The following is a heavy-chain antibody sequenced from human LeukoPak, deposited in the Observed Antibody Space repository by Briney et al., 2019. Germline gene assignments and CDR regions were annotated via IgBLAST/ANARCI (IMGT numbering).Heavy chain of an antibody. CDR1: GFTFSSYA. Sequence: GGSLRLSCAASGFTFSSYAMSWVRQAPGKGLEWVSAISGSGGSTYYADSVKGRFTISRDNSKNTLYLQMNSLRAEDTAVYYCAKDSYGSGRYDRFDPWGQGTLVTVSS. V-gene: IGHV3-23*01. CDR3: AKDSYGSGRYDRFDP. CDR2: ISGSGGST. D-gene: IGHD3-10*01. J-gene: IGHJ5*02.